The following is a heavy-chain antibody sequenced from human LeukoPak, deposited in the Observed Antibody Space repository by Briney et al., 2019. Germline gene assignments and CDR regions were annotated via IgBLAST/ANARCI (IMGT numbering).Heavy chain of an antibody. Sequence: SENLSLTCAVYGGSFSGYYWSWIRQPPGKGLEWIGEINHSGSTNYNPSLKSRVTISVDTSKNQFSLKLSSVTAADTAVYYCARLKYYRVQVYYYYGMDVWGKGTTVTVSS. CDR3: ARLKYYRVQVYYYYGMDV. D-gene: IGHD1-26*01. V-gene: IGHV4-34*01. CDR2: INHSGST. J-gene: IGHJ6*04. CDR1: GGSFSGYY.